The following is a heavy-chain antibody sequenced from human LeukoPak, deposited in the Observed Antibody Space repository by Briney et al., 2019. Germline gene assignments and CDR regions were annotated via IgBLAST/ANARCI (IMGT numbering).Heavy chain of an antibody. Sequence: ASVKVSCKASGYTFTGYYMYWVRQAPGQGLEWMGWINPNSGGTKYAQKFQGRVTMTRDTSISTAYMELSTLRSDDTAVYYCARLRLAAAGMAMNDYWGHGTLVTVSS. V-gene: IGHV1-2*02. J-gene: IGHJ4*01. CDR3: ARLRLAAAGMAMNDY. CDR2: INPNSGGT. D-gene: IGHD6-13*01. CDR1: GYTFTGYY.